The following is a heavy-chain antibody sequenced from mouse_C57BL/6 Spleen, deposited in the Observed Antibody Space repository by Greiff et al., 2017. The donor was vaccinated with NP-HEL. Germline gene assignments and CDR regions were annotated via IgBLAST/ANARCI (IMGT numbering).Heavy chain of an antibody. J-gene: IGHJ3*01. V-gene: IGHV1-61*01. Sequence: QVQLQPGAELVRPGSSVKLSCKASGYTFTSYWMDWVKQRPGQGLEWIGNIYPSDSETHYNQKFKDKATLTVDKSSSTAYMQLSSLTSEDSAVYYCARSATTAPWFAYWGQGTLVTVSA. CDR1: GYTFTSYW. D-gene: IGHD1-2*01. CDR2: IYPSDSET. CDR3: ARSATTAPWFAY.